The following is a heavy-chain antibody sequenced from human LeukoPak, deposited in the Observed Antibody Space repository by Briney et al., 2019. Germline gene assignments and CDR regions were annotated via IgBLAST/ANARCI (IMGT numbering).Heavy chain of an antibody. J-gene: IGHJ3*02. CDR1: GYTFTSYY. CDR3: ARGGMGVRGAEDDAFDI. D-gene: IGHD3-10*01. V-gene: IGHV1-46*01. Sequence: EASVKVSCKASGYTFTSYYMHWVRQAPGQGLEWMGIINPSGGSTSYAQKFQGRVTMTRDTSTSTACMELSSLRSEDTAVYYCARGGMGVRGAEDDAFDIWGQGTMVTVSS. CDR2: INPSGGST.